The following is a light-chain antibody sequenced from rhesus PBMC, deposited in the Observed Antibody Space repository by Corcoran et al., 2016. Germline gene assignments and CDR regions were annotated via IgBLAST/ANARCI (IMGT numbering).Light chain of an antibody. V-gene: IGKV1-21*01. Sequence: DIQMTQSPSSLSASVGDRVTITCRASQGISRWLAWSQQKPGKAPKLLIYKASSLQSGDPSRFSGSGTLTDFTLTISSLQPEDIASYYCQQYNSAPYSFGQWTKVEIK. CDR2: KAS. CDR3: QQYNSAPYS. J-gene: IGKJ2*01. CDR1: QGISRW.